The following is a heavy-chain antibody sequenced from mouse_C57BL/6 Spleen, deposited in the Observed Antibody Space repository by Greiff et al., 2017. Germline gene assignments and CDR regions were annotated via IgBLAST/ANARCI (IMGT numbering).Heavy chain of an antibody. V-gene: IGHV1-15*01. CDR2: IDPETGGT. CDR3: RGDCDGGAY. J-gene: IGHJ3*01. CDR1: GYTFTDYE. Sequence: VQLQESGAELVRPGASVTLSCKASGYTFTDYEMHWVKQTPVHGLEWIGAIDPETGGTAYNQKFKGKAILTADKYSSTAYMELRSLTSEDSAVYYCRGDCDGGAYWGQGTLVTVSA.